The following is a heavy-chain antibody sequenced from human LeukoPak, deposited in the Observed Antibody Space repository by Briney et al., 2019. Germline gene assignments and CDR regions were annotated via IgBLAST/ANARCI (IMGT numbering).Heavy chain of an antibody. J-gene: IGHJ4*02. D-gene: IGHD3-3*01. CDR3: ARLVYGTYDFWSGYPVGYFDY. V-gene: IGHV3-21*01. CDR2: ISSSSSYI. Sequence: GSLRLSCAASGFTFSSYSMNWVRQAPGKGLEWVSSISSSSSYIYYADSVKGRFTISRDNAKNSLYLQMNSLRAEDTAVYYCARLVYGTYDFWSGYPVGYFDYWGQGTLVTVSS. CDR1: GFTFSSYS.